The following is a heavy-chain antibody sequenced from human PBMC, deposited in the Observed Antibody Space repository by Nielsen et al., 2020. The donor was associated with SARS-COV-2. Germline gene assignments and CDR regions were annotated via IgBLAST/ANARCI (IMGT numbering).Heavy chain of an antibody. V-gene: IGHV3-23*01. J-gene: IGHJ4*02. Sequence: GGSLRLSCAASGFTFDDYAMHWVRQAPGRGLEWLSTISDTGDNTYYADSVKDRFTISRDKSKDTLYLQMNSLRAEDTAEYYCARGQIAAAGYFDYWGQGTLVTVSS. CDR1: GFTFDDYA. CDR2: ISDTGDNT. CDR3: ARGQIAAAGYFDY. D-gene: IGHD6-13*01.